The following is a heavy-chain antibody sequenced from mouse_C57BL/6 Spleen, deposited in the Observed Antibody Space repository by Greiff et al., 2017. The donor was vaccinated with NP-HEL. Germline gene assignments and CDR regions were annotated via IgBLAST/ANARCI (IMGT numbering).Heavy chain of an antibody. CDR1: GFTFSDYG. D-gene: IGHD2-2*01. J-gene: IGHJ4*01. CDR3: AGGYGYAMDY. Sequence: EVMLVESGGGLVKPGGSLKLSCAASGFTFSDYGMHWVRQAPEKGLEWVAYISSGSSTIYYADTVKGRFTISRDNAKNTLFLQMTSLRSEDTAMYYCAGGYGYAMDYWGQGTSVTVSS. CDR2: ISSGSSTI. V-gene: IGHV5-17*01.